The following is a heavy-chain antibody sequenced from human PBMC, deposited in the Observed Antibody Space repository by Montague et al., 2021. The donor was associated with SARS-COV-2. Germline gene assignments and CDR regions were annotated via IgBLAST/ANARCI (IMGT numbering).Heavy chain of an antibody. CDR3: AKGSRRGYNYGTNNWLDP. D-gene: IGHD5-18*01. CDR2: INWNSGNL. CDR1: DFTFDDYA. Sequence: SLSLSCADSDFTFDDYAMHWVRQAPGKGLEWVSGINWNSGNLGYADSVKGRFSISRDNSRNSLFLQMNSLRPEDTAVYYCAKGSRRGYNYGTNNWLDPWGQGTLVTVSS. V-gene: IGHV3-9*01. J-gene: IGHJ5*02.